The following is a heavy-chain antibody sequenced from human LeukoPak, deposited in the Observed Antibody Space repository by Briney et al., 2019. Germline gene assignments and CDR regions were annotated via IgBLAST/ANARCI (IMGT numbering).Heavy chain of an antibody. CDR3: ATEQMATSTFDY. D-gene: IGHD5-12*01. Sequence: PSETLSLTCAVYGGPFSGYYWSWIRQPPGKGLEWIGEINHSGSTNYNPSLKSRVTISVDTSKNQFSLKLSSVTAADTAVYYCATEQMATSTFDYWGQGTLVTVSS. J-gene: IGHJ4*02. CDR2: INHSGST. V-gene: IGHV4-34*01. CDR1: GGPFSGYY.